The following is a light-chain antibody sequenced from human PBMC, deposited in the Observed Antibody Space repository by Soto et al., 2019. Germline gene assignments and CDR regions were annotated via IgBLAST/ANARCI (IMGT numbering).Light chain of an antibody. CDR3: QQSFSSPVT. CDR1: QTITRY. CDR2: AAS. V-gene: IGKV1-39*01. J-gene: IGKJ2*01. Sequence: DIQMTQSPSSLSASVGDRVTITCRANQTITRYLNWYQQKPGTAPKLLIYAASSLQEGVPSRFRGSGSGTDFTLTFSILQPEDFAAYSCQQSFSSPVTFGKGTKLEI.